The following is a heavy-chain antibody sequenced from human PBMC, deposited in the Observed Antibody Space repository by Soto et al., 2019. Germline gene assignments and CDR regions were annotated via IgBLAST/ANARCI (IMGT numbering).Heavy chain of an antibody. CDR2: ISAYNGNT. CDR1: GYTFTSYG. Sequence: VASVKVSCKASGYTFTSYGISWVRQAPGQGLEWMGWISAYNGNTNYAQKLQGRVAMTTDTSTSTAYMELRSLRSDDTAVYYCAREGYDFWSGYRLSGYYYYGMDVWGQGTTVTVSS. J-gene: IGHJ6*02. V-gene: IGHV1-18*01. CDR3: AREGYDFWSGYRLSGYYYYGMDV. D-gene: IGHD3-3*01.